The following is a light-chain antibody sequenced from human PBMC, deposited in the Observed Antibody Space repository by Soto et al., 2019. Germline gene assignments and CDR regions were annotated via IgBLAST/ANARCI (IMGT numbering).Light chain of an antibody. V-gene: IGKV3-15*01. Sequence: EIVMTQSPATLSVSPGQIATLSCRASQSVSSNLAWYQQKPGQAPRLLIDGASTSAAGIRARFSGSGSGTEFTLTISSLQSVDFAVYCCQQNNHWPLFTFGPGTKVHLK. CDR1: QSVSSN. CDR2: GAS. J-gene: IGKJ3*01. CDR3: QQNNHWPLFT.